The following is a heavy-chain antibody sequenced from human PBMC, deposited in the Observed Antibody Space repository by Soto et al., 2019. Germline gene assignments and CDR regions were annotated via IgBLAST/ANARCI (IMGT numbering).Heavy chain of an antibody. Sequence: SETLSLTCTVSGGSISTYYWSWIRQPPGKGLEWIGYIYYGGSTNHNPSLNSRVTFSVDTSRNQIFLTLTSVTAADTAVYYCARSGNGNGLVFDYWGQGTQVTVSS. D-gene: IGHD2-8*01. J-gene: IGHJ4*02. CDR3: ARSGNGNGLVFDY. CDR2: IYYGGST. CDR1: GGSISTYY. V-gene: IGHV4-59*01.